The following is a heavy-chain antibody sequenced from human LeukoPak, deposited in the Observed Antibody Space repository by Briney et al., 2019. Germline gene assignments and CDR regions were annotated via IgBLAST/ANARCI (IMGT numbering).Heavy chain of an antibody. D-gene: IGHD3-9*01. CDR2: ISSSSSYI. Sequence: SGGSLRLSCAASGFTFSSYSMDWVRQAPGKGLEWVSSISSSSSYIHYADSVKGRFTTSRDNAKNSLYLQMNSLRAEDTAVYYCARELNFDWLFQFDPWGQGTLVTVSS. CDR3: ARELNFDWLFQFDP. V-gene: IGHV3-21*01. CDR1: GFTFSSYS. J-gene: IGHJ5*02.